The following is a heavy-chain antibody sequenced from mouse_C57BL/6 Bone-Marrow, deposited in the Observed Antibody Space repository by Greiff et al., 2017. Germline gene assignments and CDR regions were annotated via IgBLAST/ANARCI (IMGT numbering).Heavy chain of an antibody. CDR2: IDPSDSYT. Sequence: QVQLQQPGAELVKPGASVKLSCKASGYTFTSYWMQWVKQRPGQGLEWIGEIDPSDSYTNYTQKFKGKATLTVDTSSSTAYMQLSSLTSEDSAVYYCARKIRLDYWGQGTTLTVSS. V-gene: IGHV1-50*01. CDR1: GYTFTSYW. D-gene: IGHD5-1-1*01. J-gene: IGHJ2*01. CDR3: ARKIRLDY.